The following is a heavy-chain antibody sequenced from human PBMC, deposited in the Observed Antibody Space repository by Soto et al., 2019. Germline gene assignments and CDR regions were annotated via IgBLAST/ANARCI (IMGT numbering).Heavy chain of an antibody. CDR3: VRDEIINWYSLGFRH. CDR1: GFTLVDYA. V-gene: IGHV3-9*01. CDR2: INSNSGSI. J-gene: IGHJ1*01. Sequence: DVPLVQSGGGLVQPTRSLTLSCAATGFTLVDYAMHWVRQVPGMGVEWVSGINSNSGSIGYGGSVKGRFAISRDNAKNSPQLQVNRLTAAATAFYSCVRDEIINWYSLGFRHWGQGTRVTVSS. D-gene: IGHD1-1*01.